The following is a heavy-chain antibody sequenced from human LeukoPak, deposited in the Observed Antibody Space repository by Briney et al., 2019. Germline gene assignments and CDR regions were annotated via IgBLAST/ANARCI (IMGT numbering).Heavy chain of an antibody. Sequence: GGSLRLSCAASGFTFSIYGMNWVRQAPGKGLEWVSYISSSSSTIYYADSVKGRFTISRDNAKNSLSLQMNTLRAEDTAVYYCARDPEDWFDPWGQGTLVTVSS. D-gene: IGHD1-14*01. CDR1: GFTFSIYG. V-gene: IGHV3-48*01. J-gene: IGHJ5*02. CDR2: ISSSSSTI. CDR3: ARDPEDWFDP.